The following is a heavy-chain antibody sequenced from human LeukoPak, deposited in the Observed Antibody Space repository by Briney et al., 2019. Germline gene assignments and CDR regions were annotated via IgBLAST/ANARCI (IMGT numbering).Heavy chain of an antibody. J-gene: IGHJ4*02. Sequence: PGESLRLSCAASGCTFSSYWMSWVRQTPGKGLEWVANIKQDGSEKYYVDSVKGRFTISRDNAKNSLYLQMNSLRAEDTAVYYCARDYGYGDSTPLGYFDYWGQGTQVTVSS. V-gene: IGHV3-7*05. CDR2: IKQDGSEK. CDR3: ARDYGYGDSTPLGYFDY. CDR1: GCTFSSYW. D-gene: IGHD4-17*01.